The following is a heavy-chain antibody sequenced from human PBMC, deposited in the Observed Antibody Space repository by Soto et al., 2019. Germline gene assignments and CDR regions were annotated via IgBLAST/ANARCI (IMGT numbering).Heavy chain of an antibody. CDR2: IIPIFGTA. Sequence: SVKVSCKASGGTFSSYAISWVRQAPGQGLEWMGGIIPIFGTANYAQKFQGRVTITADESTSTAYMELSSLRSEDTAVYYCARGEVATTGANYYYGMDGWGQGTTVTVSS. D-gene: IGHD5-12*01. V-gene: IGHV1-69*13. J-gene: IGHJ6*02. CDR3: ARGEVATTGANYYYGMDG. CDR1: GGTFSSYA.